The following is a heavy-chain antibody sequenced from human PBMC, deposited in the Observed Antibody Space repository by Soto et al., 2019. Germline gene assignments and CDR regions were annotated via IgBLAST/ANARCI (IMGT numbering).Heavy chain of an antibody. CDR1: GGSISSYY. D-gene: IGHD1-7*01. V-gene: IGHV4-59*01. CDR2: IYYSGST. J-gene: IGHJ4*01. Sequence: SETLSLTCTVSGGSISSYYWSWIRQPPGKGLEWIGYIYYSGSTNYNPSLKSRVTISVDTSKNQFSLKLSSVTAADTAVYYCARERNYSDIDYWGHETLVTISS. CDR3: ARERNYSDIDY.